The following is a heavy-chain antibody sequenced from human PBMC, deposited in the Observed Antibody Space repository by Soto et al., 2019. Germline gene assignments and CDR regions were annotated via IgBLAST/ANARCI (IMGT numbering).Heavy chain of an antibody. CDR1: GFTVSSNY. D-gene: IGHD5-18*01. Sequence: PGGSLRLSCAASGFTVSSNYMSWVRQAPGKGLEWVSVIYSGGSTYYADSVKGRFTISRDNSKNTLYLQMNSLRAEDTAVYYCARLVDTAKVNWFDPWGQGTLVTAPQ. V-gene: IGHV3-53*01. J-gene: IGHJ5*02. CDR2: IYSGGST. CDR3: ARLVDTAKVNWFDP.